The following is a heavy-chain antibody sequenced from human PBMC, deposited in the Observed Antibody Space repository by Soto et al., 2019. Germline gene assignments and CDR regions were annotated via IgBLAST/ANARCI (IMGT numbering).Heavy chain of an antibody. J-gene: IGHJ4*02. V-gene: IGHV3-11*06. D-gene: IGHD1-1*01. CDR3: ERGTSRDGYKEIDS. Sequence: GGSLRLSCAASGFTFSEYYMSWIRQAPGKGLEWVSSISGSSSSRKYADSVRGRFTISRDYAKNSLYLQMNSLRVEDTDLYFCERGTSRDGYKEIDSWGQGTLVTVSS. CDR2: ISGSSSSR. CDR1: GFTFSEYY.